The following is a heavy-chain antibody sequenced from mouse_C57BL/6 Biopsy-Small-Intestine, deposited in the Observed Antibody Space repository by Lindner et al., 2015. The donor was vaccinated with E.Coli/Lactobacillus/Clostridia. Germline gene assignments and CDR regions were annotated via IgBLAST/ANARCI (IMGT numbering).Heavy chain of an antibody. D-gene: IGHD2-3*01. J-gene: IGHJ3*01. CDR2: IWTNGRT. Sequence: VQLQESGPGLVAPSQSLSITCTVSGFPLTSFGIDWVRQSPGKGLEWLGVIWTNGRTNYNSALQSRLSISKDNSRGQVFLKMDSLQTDDTAIYYCASARGDGSFAYWGQGTLVTVSA. V-gene: IGHV2-6*01. CDR3: ASARGDGSFAY. CDR1: GFPLTSFG.